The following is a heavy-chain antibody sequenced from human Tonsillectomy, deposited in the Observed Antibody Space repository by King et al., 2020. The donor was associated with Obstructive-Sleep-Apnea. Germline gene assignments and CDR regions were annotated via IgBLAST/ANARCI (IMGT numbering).Heavy chain of an antibody. D-gene: IGHD3-10*01. J-gene: IGHJ6*02. V-gene: IGHV1-69*04. Sequence: VQLVQSGAEVKKPGSSVKVSCQASGGTFSSYAISWVRQAPGQGLEWMGGIIPILDIVKSAQKFQGRATISANKSTSTAYMELSSLRSEDTAVYYCARPYGSGTYYNLRPYYYGMDVWGQGTTVTVSS. CDR3: ARPYGSGTYYNLRPYYYGMDV. CDR2: IIPILDIV. CDR1: GGTFSSYA.